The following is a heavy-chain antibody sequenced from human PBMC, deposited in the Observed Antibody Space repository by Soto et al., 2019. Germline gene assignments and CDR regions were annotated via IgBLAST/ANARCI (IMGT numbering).Heavy chain of an antibody. CDR3: ARVRGYCTNGVCAKAWFDP. V-gene: IGHV1-46*01. D-gene: IGHD2-8*01. CDR1: GYTFTSYY. CDR2: INPSGGST. Sequence: GASVKVSCKASGYTFTSYYMHWVRQAPGQGLEWMGIINPSGGSTSYAQKFQGRVAMTRDTSTSTVYMELSSLRSEDTAVYYCARVRGYCTNGVCAKAWFDPWGQGTLVTVS. J-gene: IGHJ5*02.